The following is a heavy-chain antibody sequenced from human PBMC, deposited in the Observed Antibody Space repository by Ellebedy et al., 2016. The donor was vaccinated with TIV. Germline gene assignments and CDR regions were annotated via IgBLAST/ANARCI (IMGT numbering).Heavy chain of an antibody. CDR2: ISWESGRI. CDR1: GFTFEDFA. J-gene: IGHJ4*02. Sequence: GGSLRLSCAASGFTFEDFAMCWVRQAPGKGLEWVAGISWESGRIGYGDSVKGRFTISRDNAKNSLYLQMNSLRGEDTALYYCIKDTAPGGADYWGQGTLVTVSS. CDR3: IKDTAPGGADY. V-gene: IGHV3-9*01. D-gene: IGHD3-16*01.